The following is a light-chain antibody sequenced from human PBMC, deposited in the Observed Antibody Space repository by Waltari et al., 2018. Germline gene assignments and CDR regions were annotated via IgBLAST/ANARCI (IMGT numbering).Light chain of an antibody. CDR2: GAS. Sequence: EIVMTQSPATLSLSPGARATLPCRASESVSNSVAWYQQSRGQAPRLLIFGASTRATGIPARFSGSGSGTEFTLTINTLQSEDFAVYYCEQYNDRLTFGGGTRVEFK. J-gene: IGKJ4*01. CDR1: ESVSNS. V-gene: IGKV3-15*01. CDR3: EQYNDRLT.